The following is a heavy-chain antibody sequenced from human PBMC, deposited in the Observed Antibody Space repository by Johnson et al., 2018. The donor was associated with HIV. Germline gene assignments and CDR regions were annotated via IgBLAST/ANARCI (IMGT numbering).Heavy chain of an antibody. V-gene: IGHV3-53*02. CDR1: GFAVSNNY. CDR2: IYSSGSA. Sequence: VQLVETGGGLIQPGGSLRLSCAVSGFAVSNNYMSWVRQAPGQGLAWVSVIYSSGSAYNADSMKGRFTISRDNSKNTLYLQMHSLRVEDTAVYYCASSSPYSGSYGDAFDIWGQGTLVTVSS. J-gene: IGHJ3*02. D-gene: IGHD1-26*01. CDR3: ASSSPYSGSYGDAFDI.